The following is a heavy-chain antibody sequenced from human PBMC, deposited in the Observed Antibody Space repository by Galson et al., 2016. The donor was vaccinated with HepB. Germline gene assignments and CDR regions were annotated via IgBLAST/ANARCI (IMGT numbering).Heavy chain of an antibody. CDR1: GGTFSNNA. Sequence: SVKVSCKASGGTFSNNAISWVRQAPGQGLEWMGGIIPIFRTARYAQKFQGRVTITADESTRTGYMELSSLRAEDTAVYYCARDAIRQWLVREIYGMDVWGQGTTVTVSS. CDR2: IIPIFRTA. D-gene: IGHD6-19*01. V-gene: IGHV1-69*13. CDR3: ARDAIRQWLVREIYGMDV. J-gene: IGHJ6*02.